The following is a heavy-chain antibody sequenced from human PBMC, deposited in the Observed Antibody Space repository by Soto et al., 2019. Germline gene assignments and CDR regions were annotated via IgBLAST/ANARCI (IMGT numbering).Heavy chain of an antibody. CDR3: GKDVTYTSGYYSG. Sequence: EVQLLESGGDLVQPGGSLRPSCAASGFTFGTYAMNWVRQAPGKGLEWVSSISSGGSTYYAASVKGRFTISRDNSKDTLYLQMNNLRADDTAVFYCGKDVTYTSGYYSGGGQGTLVTVSS. V-gene: IGHV3-23*01. J-gene: IGHJ4*02. D-gene: IGHD3-22*01. CDR2: ISSGGST. CDR1: GFTFGTYA.